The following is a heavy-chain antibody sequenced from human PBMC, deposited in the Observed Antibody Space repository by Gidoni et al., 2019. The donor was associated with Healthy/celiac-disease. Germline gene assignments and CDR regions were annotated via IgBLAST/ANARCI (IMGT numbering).Heavy chain of an antibody. CDR1: GGTFSSYA. D-gene: IGHD3-16*01. CDR3: ARGGGGKTPPAHYYYYGMDV. J-gene: IGHJ6*02. V-gene: IGHV1-69*01. CDR2: IIPIFGTE. Sequence: QVQLVQSGAEVKKPGSSVKVSCKASGGTFSSYAISWVRQAPGQGLEWMGGIIPIFGTENYEQKFQGRVTIPADESTSTAYMGLSSLRSEDTAVYYCARGGGGKTPPAHYYYYGMDVWGQGTTVTVSS.